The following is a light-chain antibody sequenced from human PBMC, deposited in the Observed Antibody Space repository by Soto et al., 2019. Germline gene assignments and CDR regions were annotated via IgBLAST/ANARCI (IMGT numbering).Light chain of an antibody. CDR3: QQYNNWPWT. CDR1: QSVSSN. V-gene: IGKV3-15*01. CDR2: GAS. J-gene: IGKJ1*01. Sequence: ETVMTQSPATLSVSPGDRATLSCRASQSVSSNLAWYQQKPGQAPRLLIYGASTRATGIPARFSGSGSGTEFTLSISSLQSEDFAVYYCQQYNNWPWTFGQGTKVDI.